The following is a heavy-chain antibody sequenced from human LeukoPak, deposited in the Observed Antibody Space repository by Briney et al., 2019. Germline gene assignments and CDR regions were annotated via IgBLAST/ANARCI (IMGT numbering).Heavy chain of an antibody. CDR2: ISTSGTE. CDR1: GFIFSDYA. V-gene: IGHV3-69-1*01. Sequence: GGSLRLSCAASGFIFSDYAMNWVRQAPGKGLEWVSLISTSGTEHYADSVKGRFTISRDNSKNTLYLQMHSLRAEDTAVYYCARELYYYESSGYLSSYYFDHWGQGTLVTVSS. D-gene: IGHD3-22*01. CDR3: ARELYYYESSGYLSSYYFDH. J-gene: IGHJ4*02.